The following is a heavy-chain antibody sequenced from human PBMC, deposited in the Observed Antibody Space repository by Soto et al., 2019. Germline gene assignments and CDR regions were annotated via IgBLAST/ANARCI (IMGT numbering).Heavy chain of an antibody. V-gene: IGHV3-48*03. CDR3: ARSLGYYDSSGKAGY. CDR2: ISSSGSTI. Sequence: EVQLVESGGGLVQPGGSLRLSCAASGFTFSSYEMNWVRQAPGKGLEWVSYISSSGSTIYYADSVKGRFTISRDNAKNSLYLQMNSLRAEDTAVYYCARSLGYYDSSGKAGYWGQGTLVTVSS. CDR1: GFTFSSYE. J-gene: IGHJ4*02. D-gene: IGHD3-22*01.